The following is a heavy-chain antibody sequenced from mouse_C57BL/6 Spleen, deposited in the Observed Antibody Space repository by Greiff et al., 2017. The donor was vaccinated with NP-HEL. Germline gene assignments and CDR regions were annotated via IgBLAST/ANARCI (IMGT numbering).Heavy chain of an antibody. CDR1: GYTFTSYW. V-gene: IGHV1-64*01. J-gene: IGHJ4*01. Sequence: VQLQQSGAELVKPGASVKLSCKASGYTFTSYWMHWVKQRPGQGLEWIGMIHPNSGSTNYNEKFKSKATLTVDKSSSTAYMQLSSLTSEDSAVYYCARWGTRAMDYWGQGTSVTVSS. CDR2: IHPNSGST. D-gene: IGHD3-3*01. CDR3: ARWGTRAMDY.